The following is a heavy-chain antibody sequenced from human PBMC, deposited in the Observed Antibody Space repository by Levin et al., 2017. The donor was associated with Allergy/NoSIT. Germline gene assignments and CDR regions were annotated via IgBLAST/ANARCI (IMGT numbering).Heavy chain of an antibody. CDR2: ISGSGGST. Sequence: LSLPCAASGFTFRSSAMSWVRQAPGKGLEWVSAISGSGGSTYYADSVKGRFTISRDNSKNTLYLQMNSLRAEDTAVYYCAKDHRSGGSCYSDYWGQGTLVTVSS. CDR1: GFTFRSSA. CDR3: AKDHRSGGSCYSDY. J-gene: IGHJ4*02. D-gene: IGHD2-15*01. V-gene: IGHV3-23*01.